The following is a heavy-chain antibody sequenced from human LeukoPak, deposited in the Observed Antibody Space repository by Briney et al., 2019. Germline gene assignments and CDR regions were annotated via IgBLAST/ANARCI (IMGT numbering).Heavy chain of an antibody. CDR3: ARAGWYTLDN. Sequence: PSETLSLTCTVSGASISSSNWSSWVRQPPGKGLEWIGEIYHSGSTNCNPSLKSRVTISVDNSKNQFSLKMSSMTAADTAVYYCARAGWYTLDNWGQGTLVTVSS. D-gene: IGHD2-15*01. CDR2: IYHSGST. J-gene: IGHJ4*02. CDR1: GASISSSNW. V-gene: IGHV4-4*02.